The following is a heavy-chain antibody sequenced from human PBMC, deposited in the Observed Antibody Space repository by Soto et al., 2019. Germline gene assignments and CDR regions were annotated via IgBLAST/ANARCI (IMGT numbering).Heavy chain of an antibody. V-gene: IGHV4-39*01. J-gene: IGHJ5*02. D-gene: IGHD1-26*01. CDR1: GGSISSSIYY. Sequence: SETLSLTCTVSGGSISSSIYYWGWIRQPPGKGLEGIGSIYYSGSTYYNPSLKSRVTISVDTSKNQFSLKLSSVPAADTAVYYCARHTYGDIVGAINNWFDPWGQGTLVTVSS. CDR3: ARHTYGDIVGAINNWFDP. CDR2: IYYSGST.